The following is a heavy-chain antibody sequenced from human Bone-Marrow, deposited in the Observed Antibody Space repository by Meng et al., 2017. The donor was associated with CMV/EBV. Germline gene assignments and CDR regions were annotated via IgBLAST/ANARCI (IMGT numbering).Heavy chain of an antibody. CDR1: GFTFSSYA. CDR3: AKATYYDFWSGYYQYYYYGMDV. D-gene: IGHD3-3*01. Sequence: GESLKISCVGSGFTFSSYAMHWVRQAPGKGLEWVAVVTSDGSNKYYADSVKGRFTISRDNSKNTLYLQMNSLRAEDTAVYYCAKATYYDFWSGYYQYYYYGMDVWGQGTTVAVSS. CDR2: VTSDGSNK. J-gene: IGHJ6*02. V-gene: IGHV3-30*04.